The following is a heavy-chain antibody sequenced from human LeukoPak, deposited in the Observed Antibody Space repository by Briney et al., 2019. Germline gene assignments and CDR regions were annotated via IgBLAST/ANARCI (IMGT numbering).Heavy chain of an antibody. CDR2: INAGNGNT. Sequence: ASVKVSCKASGYTFTSYAMHWVRQAPGQRLEWMGWINAGNGNTKYSQEFQGRVTITRDTSASTAYMELSSLRSDDTAVYYCARLYSSGWYGWFDPWGQGTLVTVSS. CDR3: ARLYSSGWYGWFDP. D-gene: IGHD6-19*01. J-gene: IGHJ5*02. CDR1: GYTFTSYA. V-gene: IGHV1-3*01.